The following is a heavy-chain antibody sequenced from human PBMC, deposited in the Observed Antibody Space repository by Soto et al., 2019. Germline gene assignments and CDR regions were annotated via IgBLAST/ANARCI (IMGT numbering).Heavy chain of an antibody. CDR2: INHSGST. J-gene: IGHJ6*02. V-gene: IGHV4-34*01. CDR3: ARDLGAAAPYYYGMDV. Sequence: LSLTCAVYGGSFSGYYWSWIRQPPGKGLEWIGEINHSGSTNYNPSLKSRVTISVDTSKNQFSLKLSSVTAADTAVYYCARDLGAAAPYYYGMDVWGQGTTVTVSS. D-gene: IGHD6-13*01. CDR1: GGSFSGYY.